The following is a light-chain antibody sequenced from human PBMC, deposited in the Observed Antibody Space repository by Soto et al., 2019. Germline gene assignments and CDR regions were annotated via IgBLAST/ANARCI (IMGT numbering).Light chain of an antibody. V-gene: IGKV3-20*01. CDR1: QSVSSSY. J-gene: IGKJ1*01. Sequence: EIVLTQSPGTLSLSPGERATLSCRASQSVSSSYLAWYQQKPGQAPRRLIYGASSRATGIPDRFSGSGSGTDFTLTISRLEPEDFAVYYCQQYGSSRTFGQGTKVDIK. CDR2: GAS. CDR3: QQYGSSRT.